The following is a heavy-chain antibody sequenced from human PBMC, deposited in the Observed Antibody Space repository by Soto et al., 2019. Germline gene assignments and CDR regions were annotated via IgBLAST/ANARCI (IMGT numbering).Heavy chain of an antibody. CDR2: IYWDDDK. D-gene: IGHD2-2*01. V-gene: IGHV2-5*02. CDR1: GFSLSTSGVG. CDR3: AHLLPAAMKDVNDAFDI. J-gene: IGHJ3*02. Sequence: QITLKESGPTLVKPTQTLTLTCTFSGFSLSTSGVGVGWIRQPPGKALEWLALIYWDDDKRYSPSLKSRLTITKDHSKNQVVLTMTNMDPVDTATYYCAHLLPAAMKDVNDAFDIWGQGTMVTVSS.